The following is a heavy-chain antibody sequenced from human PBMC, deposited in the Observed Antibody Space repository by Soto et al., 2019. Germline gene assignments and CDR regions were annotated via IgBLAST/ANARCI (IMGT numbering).Heavy chain of an antibody. CDR2: INPNSGSI. CDR1: GNTFTSYD. Sequence: ASVKVSCKASGNTFTSYDINWVRQATGHGLEWMGWINPNSGSIGYAQKFQGRVTMTRDTAIRTAYMEVSRLRSDDTAVYYCARGRASGSYYLLDYWGQGTLVTVSS. D-gene: IGHD3-10*01. V-gene: IGHV1-8*01. CDR3: ARGRASGSYYLLDY. J-gene: IGHJ4*02.